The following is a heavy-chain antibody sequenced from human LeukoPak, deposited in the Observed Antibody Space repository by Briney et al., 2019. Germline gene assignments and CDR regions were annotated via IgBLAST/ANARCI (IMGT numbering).Heavy chain of an antibody. CDR1: GFTFSGYY. Sequence: GGSLRLSCAASGFTFSGYYMSWIRQAPGKGLEWVSAISGRGDSTYYADSVKGRFTISRDNAKNSLYLQMNSLRAEDTAVYYCARGRDGYNDWGQGTLVTVSS. CDR3: ARGRDGYND. J-gene: IGHJ4*02. CDR2: ISGRGDST. V-gene: IGHV3-11*04. D-gene: IGHD5-24*01.